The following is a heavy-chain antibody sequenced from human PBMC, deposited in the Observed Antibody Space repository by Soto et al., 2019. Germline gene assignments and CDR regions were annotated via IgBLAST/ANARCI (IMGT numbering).Heavy chain of an antibody. CDR3: AREGGAYCGGDCYSSVLDY. CDR2: IYSGGST. J-gene: IGHJ4*02. V-gene: IGHV3-66*01. Sequence: EVQLVESGGDLVQPGGSLRLSCAASGLTVSSNYMTWVRQAPGKGLEWVSVIYSGGSTYYADSVKGRFTISRDNSKTTRYLQMNSLRAEDTAVYYCAREGGAYCGGDCYSSVLDYWGQGTLVTVSS. CDR1: GLTVSSNY. D-gene: IGHD2-21*02.